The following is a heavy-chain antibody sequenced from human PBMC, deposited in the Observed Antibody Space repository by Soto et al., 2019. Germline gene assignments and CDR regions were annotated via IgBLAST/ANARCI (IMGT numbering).Heavy chain of an antibody. CDR3: ARDLVIAAAAYYYYYGMDV. Sequence: ASVKVSCKASGYTFTSYAMHWVRQAPGQRLEWMGWINAGSGNAKYSQKFQGRITITRDTSASTAYMELSSLRSEDTAVYYCARDLVIAAAAYYYYYGMDVWRQGTTVTVS. CDR2: INAGSGNA. J-gene: IGHJ6*02. D-gene: IGHD6-13*01. CDR1: GYTFTSYA. V-gene: IGHV1-3*01.